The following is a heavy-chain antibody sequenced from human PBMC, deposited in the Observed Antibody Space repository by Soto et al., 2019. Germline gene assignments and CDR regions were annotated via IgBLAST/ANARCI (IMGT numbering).Heavy chain of an antibody. CDR3: ARDLGGTYYDFWSGYSSFWFDP. J-gene: IGHJ5*02. V-gene: IGHV3-7*03. CDR2: IKQDGREK. Sequence: HPGGSVRLSCAASGFTFSSYWMSWVRQAPGKGLEWVANIKQDGREKYYVDSVKGRFTISRDNAKNSLYLQMNSLRAEDTAVYYCARDLGGTYYDFWSGYSSFWFDPWGQGTLVTVSS. CDR1: GFTFSSYW. D-gene: IGHD3-3*01.